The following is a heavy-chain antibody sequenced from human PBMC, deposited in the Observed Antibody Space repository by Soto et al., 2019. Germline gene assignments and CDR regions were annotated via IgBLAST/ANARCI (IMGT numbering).Heavy chain of an antibody. V-gene: IGHV3-66*01. J-gene: IGHJ5*02. D-gene: IGHD2-8*01. CDR1: GFRVSDNY. CDR3: ASDPDYGGGVSFYP. CDR2: IYSSGDT. Sequence: PGGSLRLSCAASGFRVSDNYMSWVRQAPGKGLEWISVIYSSGDTYYADSVKGRLTISRDNSRNTLYLQINDLRVEDTAIYYCASDPDYGGGVSFYPSGRGIPLTVSS.